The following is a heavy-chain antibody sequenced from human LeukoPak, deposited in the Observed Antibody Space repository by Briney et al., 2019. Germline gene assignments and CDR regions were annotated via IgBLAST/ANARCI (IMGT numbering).Heavy chain of an antibody. Sequence: GGSLRLSCAASGFTFSSYEMNWVRQAPGKGLEWVSYISSSGSTIYYADPVKGRFTISRDNAKNSLYLQMNSLRAEDTAVYYCARYSSWLYYYGMDVWGKGTTVTVSS. CDR1: GFTFSSYE. J-gene: IGHJ6*04. D-gene: IGHD6-13*01. CDR2: ISSSGSTI. CDR3: ARYSSWLYYYGMDV. V-gene: IGHV3-48*03.